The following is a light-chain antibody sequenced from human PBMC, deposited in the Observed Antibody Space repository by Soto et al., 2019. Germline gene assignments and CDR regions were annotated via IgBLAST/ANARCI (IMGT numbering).Light chain of an antibody. J-gene: IGKJ2*02. Sequence: DIQMTQSPSSLSASVGDRVTITCRSSQSIISYLNWYQQKAGKAPQLLIYAASTLQSGVPARFNGGGSGTDFTLTISSLQPEDSAIYYCQQTYSGPRTFGQGTKLEIK. CDR1: QSIISY. CDR2: AAS. V-gene: IGKV1-39*01. CDR3: QQTYSGPRT.